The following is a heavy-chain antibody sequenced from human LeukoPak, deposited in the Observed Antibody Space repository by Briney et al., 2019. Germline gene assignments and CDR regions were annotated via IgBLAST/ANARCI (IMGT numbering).Heavy chain of an antibody. CDR1: GYTFTGYY. CDR3: AREVEGDWFDP. V-gene: IGHV1-2*02. Sequence: ASVKVSCKASGYTFTGYYIHWVGQAPGQGLEWMGWINPNSGGTNYAQKFQGRVTMTRDTSISTAYMELSRLRSDDTDVYYCAREVEGDWFDPWGQGTLVTVSS. D-gene: IGHD1-1*01. J-gene: IGHJ5*02. CDR2: INPNSGGT.